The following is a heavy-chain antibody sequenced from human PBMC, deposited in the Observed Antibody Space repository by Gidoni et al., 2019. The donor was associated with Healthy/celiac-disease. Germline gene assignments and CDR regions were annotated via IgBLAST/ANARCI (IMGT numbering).Heavy chain of an antibody. J-gene: IGHJ6*02. D-gene: IGHD5-12*01. V-gene: IGHV3-30*04. Sequence: QVQLVESGGGVVQPGRSLRLSCAASGFTFSSYAMHWVRQAPGKGLEWVAVISYDGSNKYYADSVKGRFTISRDNSKNTLYLQMNSLRAEDTAVYYCARDLDGYNLGGDINYYYYGMDVWGQGTTVTVSS. CDR2: ISYDGSNK. CDR3: ARDLDGYNLGGDINYYYYGMDV. CDR1: GFTFSSYA.